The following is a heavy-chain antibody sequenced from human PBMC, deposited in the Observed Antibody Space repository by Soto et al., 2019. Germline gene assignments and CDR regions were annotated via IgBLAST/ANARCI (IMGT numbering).Heavy chain of an antibody. V-gene: IGHV4-39*01. J-gene: IGHJ6*03. Sequence: SETLSLTCTVSGGSISSSSYYWGWIRQPPGKGLEWIGSIYYSGSTYYNPSRKSRVTISVDTSKNQFSLKLSSVTAADTAVYYCARRGYYYYYMDVWGKGTTVTVSS. CDR3: ARRGYYYYYMDV. CDR1: GGSISSSSYY. CDR2: IYYSGST.